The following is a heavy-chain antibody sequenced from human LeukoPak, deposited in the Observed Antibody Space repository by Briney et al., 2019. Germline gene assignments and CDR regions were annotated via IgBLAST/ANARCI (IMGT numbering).Heavy chain of an antibody. CDR3: ATAIPDVVVIANLLFDY. CDR2: VDPEDGET. CDR1: GYTFTDYY. J-gene: IGHJ4*02. Sequence: GATVKISCKVSGYTFTDYYMHWVQQAPGKGLEWMGLVDPEDGETIYAEKFQGRVTITADTSTDTAYMELSSLRSEDTAVYYCATAIPDVVVIANLLFDYWGQGTLVTVSS. V-gene: IGHV1-69-2*01. D-gene: IGHD2-21*01.